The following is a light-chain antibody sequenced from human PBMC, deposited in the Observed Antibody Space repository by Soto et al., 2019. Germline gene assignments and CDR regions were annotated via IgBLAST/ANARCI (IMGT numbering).Light chain of an antibody. CDR1: TRDIAGYNY. CDR3: TSFSSSTSLSV. V-gene: IGLV2-14*01. J-gene: IGLJ1*01. Sequence: QSVLTQPASVSGSLGQSITISCTGTTRDIAGYNYISWYQQLPGKAPKLVIYQVTIRPSGISNRFSGSKSGNTASLTISGLQAEDEADYYCTSFSSSTSLSVFGTGTKVTVL. CDR2: QVT.